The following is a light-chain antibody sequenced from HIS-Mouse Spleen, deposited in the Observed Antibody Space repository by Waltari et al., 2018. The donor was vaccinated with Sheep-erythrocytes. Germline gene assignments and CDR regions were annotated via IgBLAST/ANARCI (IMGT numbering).Light chain of an antibody. V-gene: IGKV3-11*01. CDR2: DAS. Sequence: EIVLTQSPATLSLSPGERATLSCRASQSVSSYLAWYQQKPGQAPRPLIYDASNRATGILARFSGSGSGTDFTLTISSLEPEDFAVYYCQQRSNWPPLTFGGGTKVEIK. CDR3: QQRSNWPPLT. J-gene: IGKJ4*01. CDR1: QSVSSY.